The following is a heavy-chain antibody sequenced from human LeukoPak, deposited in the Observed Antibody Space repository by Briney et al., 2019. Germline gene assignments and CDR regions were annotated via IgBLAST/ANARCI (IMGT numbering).Heavy chain of an antibody. D-gene: IGHD6-19*01. J-gene: IGHJ4*02. CDR1: GFTFSSYW. CDR2: INSDGSST. V-gene: IGHV3-74*01. Sequence: GGSLRLSCAASGFTFSSYWMHGVRQAPGKGLVWVSRINSDGSSTSYADSVKGRFTISRDNAKNTLYLQMNSLRAEDTAVYYCAREGIAVNNDYWGQGTLVTVSS. CDR3: AREGIAVNNDY.